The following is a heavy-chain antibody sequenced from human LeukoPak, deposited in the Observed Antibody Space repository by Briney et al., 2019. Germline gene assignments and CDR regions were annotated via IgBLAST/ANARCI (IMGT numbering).Heavy chain of an antibody. CDR1: GASFTSTTYY. V-gene: IGHV4-39*01. Sequence: SETLSLTCTISGASFTSTTYYWGWIRQPPGKGLECIGSIPYSGSTYYSPSLNSRVTMSVDTSKNQFSLKLSSVTAADTAVYYCARHAGGIAAAGTRPFDYWGQGTLVTVSS. J-gene: IGHJ4*02. CDR2: IPYSGST. CDR3: ARHAGGIAAAGTRPFDY. D-gene: IGHD6-13*01.